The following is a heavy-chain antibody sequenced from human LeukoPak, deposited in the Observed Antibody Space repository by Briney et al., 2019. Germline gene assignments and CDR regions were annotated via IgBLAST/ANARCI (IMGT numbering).Heavy chain of an antibody. CDR3: ARESSSRRFVFDV. D-gene: IGHD6-13*01. Sequence: GGSLRLSCAASGFTFRGNLLHWVRQAPGKGLEWVAGSSSDGGEQYYADSVKGRFTFSRDNSKSTLVLQMSSLRPDDTAVYYCARESSSRRFVFDVWGQGTLVTVSS. V-gene: IGHV3-30*15. CDR2: SSSDGGEQ. CDR1: GFTFRGNL. J-gene: IGHJ3*01.